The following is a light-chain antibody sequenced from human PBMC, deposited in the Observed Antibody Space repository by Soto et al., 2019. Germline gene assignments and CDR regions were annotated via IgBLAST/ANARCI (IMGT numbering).Light chain of an antibody. V-gene: IGKV1-5*03. CDR1: QSISDW. Sequence: DIQMTQSPSTLSASVGDRVTITCRASQSISDWLAWYQQKPGKAPKLLIYKASSLESGVPSRFSGSGSGKEFTLTISSLQPDDFATSYCLQYDSLRTFGERHDSLWTFGQGTKVE. CDR3: LQYDSLRTFGERHDSLWT. CDR2: KAS. J-gene: IGKJ1*01.